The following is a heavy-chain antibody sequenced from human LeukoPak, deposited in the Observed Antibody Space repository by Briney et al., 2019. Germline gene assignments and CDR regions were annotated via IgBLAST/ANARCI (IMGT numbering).Heavy chain of an antibody. J-gene: IGHJ5*02. V-gene: IGHV4-34*01. CDR3: ARYSSSWYRGYCSGGSCYYWFDP. D-gene: IGHD2-15*01. CDR2: INHSGST. Sequence: SETLSLTCAVYGGSFSGYYWSWIRQPPGKGLEWIGEINHSGSTNYNPSLKSRVTISVDTSKNQFSLKLSAVTAADTAVYYCARYSSSWYRGYCSGGSCYYWFDPWGQGTLVTVSS. CDR1: GGSFSGYY.